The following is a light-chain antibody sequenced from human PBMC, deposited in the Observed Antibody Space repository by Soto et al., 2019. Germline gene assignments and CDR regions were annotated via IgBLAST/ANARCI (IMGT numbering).Light chain of an antibody. CDR2: QDN. J-gene: IGLJ1*01. CDR3: QAWDSGTYV. Sequence: SYELTQPPSVSVSPGQTASITCSGPKLGDKFASWYQQRPGQFPVLVISQDNKRPSGIPERFSGSNSGNTATLTISGTQAVDEADYHCQAWDSGTYVFGPGTKLTVL. CDR1: KLGDKF. V-gene: IGLV3-1*01.